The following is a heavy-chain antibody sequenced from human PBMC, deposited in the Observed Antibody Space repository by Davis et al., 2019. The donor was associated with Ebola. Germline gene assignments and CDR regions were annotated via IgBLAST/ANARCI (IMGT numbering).Heavy chain of an antibody. CDR2: ISETSTYT. D-gene: IGHD3-22*01. Sequence: GGSLRLSCAASGFSFGDYQMSWVRQAPGEGLEWLSYISETSTYTDYADSVKGRFTISRDNAKNSLYLQINSLRVEDTAVYYCVRDHYYGGSGGLYYFDSWGQGTLVTVSS. J-gene: IGHJ4*02. V-gene: IGHV3-11*06. CDR1: GFSFGDYQ. CDR3: VRDHYYGGSGGLYYFDS.